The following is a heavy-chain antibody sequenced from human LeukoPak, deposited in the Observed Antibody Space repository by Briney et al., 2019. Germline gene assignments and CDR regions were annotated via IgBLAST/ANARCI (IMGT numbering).Heavy chain of an antibody. Sequence: KPSETLSLTCTVSGGSISSGGYYWSWIRQHPGKGLEWIGYIYYSGSTYYNPSLKSRVTISVDTSKNQFSLKLSSVTAADTAVYYCASGKRAPYDSSGYPLDYYWGQGTLVTVSS. D-gene: IGHD3-22*01. V-gene: IGHV4-31*03. CDR1: GGSISSGGYY. J-gene: IGHJ4*02. CDR2: IYYSGST. CDR3: ASGKRAPYDSSGYPLDYY.